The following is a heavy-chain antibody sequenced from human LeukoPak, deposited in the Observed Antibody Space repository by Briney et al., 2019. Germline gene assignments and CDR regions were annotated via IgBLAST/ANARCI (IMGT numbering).Heavy chain of an antibody. CDR3: ARQYISGWFFDY. V-gene: IGHV3-66*04. J-gene: IGHJ4*02. CDR2: IYSDGST. CDR1: GFTVSSKY. Sequence: PGGSLRLSCAASGFTVSSKYMSWVRQAPGKGLEWVSIIYSDGSTYYSDSVKGRFTISRGNSQNTVFLQMNSLRAEDTAVYYCARQYISGWFFDYWGQGALVTVYS. D-gene: IGHD6-19*01.